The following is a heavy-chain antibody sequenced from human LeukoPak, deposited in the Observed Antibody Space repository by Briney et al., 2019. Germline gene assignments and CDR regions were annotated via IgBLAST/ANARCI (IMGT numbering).Heavy chain of an antibody. V-gene: IGHV3-72*01. CDR1: GFTFSSAW. J-gene: IGHJ4*02. D-gene: IGHD1-26*01. CDR3: ASIRGTLGY. CDR2: IKNKANSYIT. Sequence: GGSLRLSCAASGFTFSSAWMSWVRQAPGQGLEWLDRIKNKANSYITQYAASMEGRFTISRDDSKNSLYLQMSSLKTEDTAMYYCASIRGTLGYWGQGTVVTVSS.